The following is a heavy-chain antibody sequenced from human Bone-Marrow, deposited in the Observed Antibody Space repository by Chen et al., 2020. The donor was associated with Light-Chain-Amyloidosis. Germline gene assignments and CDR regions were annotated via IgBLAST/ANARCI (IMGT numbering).Heavy chain of an antibody. Sequence: QVQVVQSGAELKKPGSSVTASCKAPGGAFSDYALNWVRQAPGQGLEWMGRIVPNFCPLNLAQKFQGRLTITADEPTSSAYMELSSLRSEDTAVYYCARGGSIVARPRDFDYWVQGTLVTVSS. CDR3: ARGGSIVARPRDFDY. D-gene: IGHD6-6*01. V-gene: IGHV1-69*18. CDR1: GGAFSDYA. J-gene: IGHJ4*02. CDR2: IVPNFCPL.